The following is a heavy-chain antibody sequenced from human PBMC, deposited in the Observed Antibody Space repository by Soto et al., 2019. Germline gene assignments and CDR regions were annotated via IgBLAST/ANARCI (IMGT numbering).Heavy chain of an antibody. CDR2: IIPMFGTP. J-gene: IGHJ6*02. CDR3: VRGTRDRSXVSCYTPQGSFYYGMDV. D-gene: IGHD2-2*02. CDR1: GGSFRRNG. V-gene: IGHV1-69*13. Sequence: GASVKVSCKASGGSFRRNGISWVRQAPGQGLEWMGGIIPMFGTPNYGQKFRGRVTINADESTSTAYMDLSSLRSDDTAIYYCVRGTRDRSXVSCYTPQGSFYYGMDVWGQGTTVTVSS.